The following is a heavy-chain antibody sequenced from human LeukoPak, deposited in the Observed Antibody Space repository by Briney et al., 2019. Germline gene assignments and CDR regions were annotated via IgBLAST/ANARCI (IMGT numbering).Heavy chain of an antibody. J-gene: IGHJ4*02. V-gene: IGHV3-33*06. CDR3: AKDLYYYDSSGYPDY. Sequence: GRSLRLSCAASGFTFSSYGMHWVRQAPGKGLEWVAVIWYDGSNKYYADSVKGRFTISRDNSKNTLYLQMNSLRAEDTAVYYCAKDLYYYDSSGYPDYWGQGTLVTVSS. CDR2: IWYDGSNK. CDR1: GFTFSSYG. D-gene: IGHD3-22*01.